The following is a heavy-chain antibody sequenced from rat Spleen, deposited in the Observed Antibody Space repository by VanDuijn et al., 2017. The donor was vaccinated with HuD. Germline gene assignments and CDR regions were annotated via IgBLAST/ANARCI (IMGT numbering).Heavy chain of an antibody. CDR1: GFTFNNYW. CDR3: ATGPRILRLDWFAY. Sequence: EVQLVEAGGGLVQPGRSLKLSCVASGFTFNNYWMTWIRQAPGKGLEWVASITNAAGKVYYPDSVKGRFTISRDTAKTTLYLQMNSLRSEDTATYYCATGPRILRLDWFAYWGQGTLVTVSS. D-gene: IGHD1-6*01. CDR2: ITNAAGKV. V-gene: IGHV5-31*01. J-gene: IGHJ3*01.